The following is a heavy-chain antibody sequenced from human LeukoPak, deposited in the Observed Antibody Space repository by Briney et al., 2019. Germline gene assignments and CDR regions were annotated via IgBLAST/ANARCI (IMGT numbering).Heavy chain of an antibody. D-gene: IGHD3-3*01. CDR3: AKGFFKSAFLDC. CDR1: GFTFSSYS. V-gene: IGHV3-23*01. Sequence: GGSLTLSCAASGFTFSSYSLSWVRQPPGKGLEWVSSVGGSGDRTYYADSAKGRFTTSRDNSKNTLYLQMNSPRAEDMAEYYCAKGFFKSAFLDCWGQGTLVTVSS. CDR2: VGGSGDRT. J-gene: IGHJ4*02.